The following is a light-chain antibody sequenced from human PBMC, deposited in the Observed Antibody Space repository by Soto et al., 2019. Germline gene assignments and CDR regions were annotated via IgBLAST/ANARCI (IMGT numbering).Light chain of an antibody. V-gene: IGKV3-15*01. J-gene: IGKJ1*01. Sequence: EIVMTQSPATLSVSPGERATLSCRASQSVSSNLAWYQQKPGQAPRLLIYGASTRATGIPARFSGSGSGTEFPLTISSLKSEDFAVYYCQQYNNWRTFGQGTKVEIK. CDR1: QSVSSN. CDR3: QQYNNWRT. CDR2: GAS.